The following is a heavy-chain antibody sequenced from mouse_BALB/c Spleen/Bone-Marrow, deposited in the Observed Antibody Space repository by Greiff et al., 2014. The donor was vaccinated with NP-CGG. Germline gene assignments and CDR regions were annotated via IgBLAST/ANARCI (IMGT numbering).Heavy chain of an antibody. CDR1: GYTFTSYW. CDR3: ARGGDYDVFSY. CDR2: IDPYDSET. Sequence: VQLQESGAELVRPGASVKLSCKASGYTFTSYWMNWVKQRPEQGLEWIGRIDPYDSETHYNQKFKDKAILTVDKSSSTAYMQRSSVTAEDSAVYYCARGGDYDVFSYWGQGTLVTVSA. V-gene: IGHV1-74*04. J-gene: IGHJ3*01. D-gene: IGHD2-4*01.